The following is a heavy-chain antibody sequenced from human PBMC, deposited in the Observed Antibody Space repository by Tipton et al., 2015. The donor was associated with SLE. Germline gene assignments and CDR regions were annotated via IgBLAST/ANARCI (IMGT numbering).Heavy chain of an antibody. CDR3: ARGDGITMVQGQDYFDY. CDR2: INHSGST. J-gene: IGHJ4*02. Sequence: TLSLTCTVSGYSISSGYYWSWIRQPPGKGLEWIGEINHSGSTNYNPSLKSRVTISVDTSKNQFSLKLSSVTAADTAVYYCARGDGITMVQGQDYFDYWGQGTLVTVSS. D-gene: IGHD3-10*01. V-gene: IGHV4-38-2*02. CDR1: GYSISSGYY.